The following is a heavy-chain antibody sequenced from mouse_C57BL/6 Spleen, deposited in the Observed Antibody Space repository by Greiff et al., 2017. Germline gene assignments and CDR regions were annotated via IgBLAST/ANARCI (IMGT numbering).Heavy chain of an antibody. CDR3: ARDYDYDVWYFDV. CDR1: GYTFTSYW. CDR2: IDPNSGGT. D-gene: IGHD2-4*01. V-gene: IGHV1-72*01. Sequence: QVHVKQSGAELVKPGASVKLSCKASGYTFTSYWMHWVKQRPGRGLEWIGRIDPNSGGTKYNEKFKSKATLTVDKPSSTAYMQLSSLTSEDSAVYYCARDYDYDVWYFDVWGTGTTVTVSS. J-gene: IGHJ1*03.